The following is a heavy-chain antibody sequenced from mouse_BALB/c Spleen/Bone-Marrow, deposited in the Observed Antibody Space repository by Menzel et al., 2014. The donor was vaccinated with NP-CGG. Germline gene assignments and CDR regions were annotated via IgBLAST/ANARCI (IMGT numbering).Heavy chain of an antibody. CDR3: AKLGGYFDY. Sequence: QVQLQQSGLGLVSPSQRLSIPCTVSGFSLTDYGLSWIRQPPGKGLEWLGVIWGGGITYYNSALKSSLTISKDNSKSQVFLKMNSLQTDDTAMYYCAKLGGYFDYWGQGTTLTVSS. CDR2: IWGGGIT. CDR1: GFSLTDYG. V-gene: IGHV2-6-5*01. J-gene: IGHJ2*01. D-gene: IGHD4-1*01.